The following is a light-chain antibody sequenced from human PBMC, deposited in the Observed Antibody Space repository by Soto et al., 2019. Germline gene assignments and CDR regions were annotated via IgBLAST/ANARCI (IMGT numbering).Light chain of an antibody. CDR2: GAV. CDR1: RSVSGS. V-gene: IGKV3D-15*01. J-gene: IGKJ1*01. Sequence: IVMTESPTSLTASPRERGTLTCRVSRSVSGSLAWYQQKPGQAPRLLIYGAVTMATGIPARFSGRGSGTEFTLTITSLQSEDFAVYFCQQYNGWLWTFGQGTKVDI. CDR3: QQYNGWLWT.